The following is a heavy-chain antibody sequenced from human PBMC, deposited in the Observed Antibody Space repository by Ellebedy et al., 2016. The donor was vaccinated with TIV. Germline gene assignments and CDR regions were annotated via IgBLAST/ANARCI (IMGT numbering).Heavy chain of an antibody. CDR3: AREGGGYQYPGYWYYAMDV. CDR2: IIPIFGTP. Sequence: ASVKVSCXASGGTFSSHAISWVRQAPGQGLEWMGGIIPIFGTPNYAQKFQGRVTITADESSSTAYLELGSLRSEDTAVYYCAREGGGYQYPGYWYYAMDVWGQGTTVTVSS. J-gene: IGHJ6*02. D-gene: IGHD5-12*01. V-gene: IGHV1-69*13. CDR1: GGTFSSHA.